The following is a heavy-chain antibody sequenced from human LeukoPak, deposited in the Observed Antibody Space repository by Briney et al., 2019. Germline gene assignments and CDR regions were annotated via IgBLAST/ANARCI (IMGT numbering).Heavy chain of an antibody. V-gene: IGHV3-48*03. J-gene: IGHJ5*02. CDR2: ISSSGSTI. CDR3: ASITIFGESNWFDP. CDR1: GFTFSSYE. D-gene: IGHD3-3*01. Sequence: GGSLRLPCAASGFTFSSYEMNWVCQAPGKGLEWVSYISSSGSTIYYADSVKGRFTISRDNAKNSLYLQMNSLRAEDTAVYYCASITIFGESNWFDPWGQGTLVTVSS.